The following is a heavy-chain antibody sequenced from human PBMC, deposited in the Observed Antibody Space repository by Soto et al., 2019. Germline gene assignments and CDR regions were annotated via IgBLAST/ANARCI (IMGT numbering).Heavy chain of an antibody. Sequence: PSETLSLTCAVYGGSFSGYYWSWIRQPPGKGLEWIGEINHSGSTNYNPSLKSRVTISVDTSKNQFSLKLSSVTAADTAVYYCARGCGNSYYYYGMDVWGQGTTVTVSS. CDR2: INHSGST. CDR1: GGSFSGYY. V-gene: IGHV4-34*09. J-gene: IGHJ6*02. CDR3: ARGCGNSYYYYGMDV. D-gene: IGHD2-21*02.